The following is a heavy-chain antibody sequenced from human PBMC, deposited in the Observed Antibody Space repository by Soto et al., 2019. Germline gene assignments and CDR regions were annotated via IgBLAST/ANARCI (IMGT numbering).Heavy chain of an antibody. CDR1: GGTFSSYT. Sequence: GASVKVSFKASGGTFSSYTISWVRQAPGQGLEWMGRIIPILGIANYAQKFQGRVTITADKSTSTAYMELSSLRSEDTAVYYCARSPFEIVTERGWFDPWGQGTLVTVSS. V-gene: IGHV1-69*02. D-gene: IGHD3-22*01. J-gene: IGHJ5*02. CDR2: IIPILGIA. CDR3: ARSPFEIVTERGWFDP.